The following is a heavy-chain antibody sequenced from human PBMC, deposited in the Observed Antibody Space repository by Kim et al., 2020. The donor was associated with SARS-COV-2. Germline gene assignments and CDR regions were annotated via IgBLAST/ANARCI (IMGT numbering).Heavy chain of an antibody. Sequence: GGSLRLSCAASGFTFSSYPMSWVRQAPGKGLEWVSAISGSGGSTYYADSVKGRFTISRDNSKNTLYLQMNSLRAEDTAVYYCAKDGYSYGVNWFDPWGQGTLVTVSS. D-gene: IGHD5-18*01. CDR3: AKDGYSYGVNWFDP. CDR1: GFTFSSYP. CDR2: ISGSGGST. J-gene: IGHJ5*02. V-gene: IGHV3-23*01.